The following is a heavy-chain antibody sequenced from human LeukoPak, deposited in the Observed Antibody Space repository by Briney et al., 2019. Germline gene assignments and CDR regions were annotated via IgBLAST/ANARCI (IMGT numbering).Heavy chain of an antibody. V-gene: IGHV4-34*01. CDR2: INHSGST. CDR3: ATPLVVPAAIGDY. Sequence: SETLSLTCAVYGGSFSGYYWSWIRQPPGKGLEWIGEINHSGSTNYNPSLKSRVTISVDTSKNQFSLKLSSVTAADTAVYYCATPLVVPAAIGDYWGQGTLVTVSS. D-gene: IGHD2-2*02. CDR1: GGSFSGYY. J-gene: IGHJ4*02.